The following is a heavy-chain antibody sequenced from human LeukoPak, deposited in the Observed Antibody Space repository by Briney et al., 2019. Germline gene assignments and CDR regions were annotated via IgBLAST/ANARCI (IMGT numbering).Heavy chain of an antibody. Sequence: SETLSLTCNVSGGSISSYYWTWVWQPAGSGLEWIGRINAKGDINYNPSLKSRVTMSVDTSKNQFSLKMTSLTAPDTAVYFCAREGLDLWSGYLQDWGRGTLVTVSS. CDR2: INAKGDI. V-gene: IGHV4-4*07. CDR3: AREGLDLWSGYLQD. CDR1: GGSISSYY. D-gene: IGHD3-3*01. J-gene: IGHJ4*02.